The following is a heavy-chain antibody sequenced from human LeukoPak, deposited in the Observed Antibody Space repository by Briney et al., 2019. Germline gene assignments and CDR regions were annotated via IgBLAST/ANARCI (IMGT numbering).Heavy chain of an antibody. CDR2: INPNSGGT. D-gene: IGHD6-19*01. CDR3: ARVGSDSSGWRRFDY. Sequence: ASVKASCKASGYTFTGYYMHWVRQAPGQGLEWMGWINPNSGGTNSAQKFQGRVTMTRDTSISTAYMELSRLRSDDTAVYYCARVGSDSSGWRRFDYWGQETLVTDSS. V-gene: IGHV1-2*02. J-gene: IGHJ4*02. CDR1: GYTFTGYY.